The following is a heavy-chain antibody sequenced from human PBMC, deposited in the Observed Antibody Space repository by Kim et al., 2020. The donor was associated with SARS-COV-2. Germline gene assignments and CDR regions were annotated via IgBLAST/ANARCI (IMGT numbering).Heavy chain of an antibody. CDR1: GDSVSSNSAN. V-gene: IGHV6-1*01. D-gene: IGHD2-8*02. Sequence: SQTLSLTCAISGDSVSSNSANWNWSRQSPSRGLEWLGRAYYRSKWYNEYAPSVKSRITINPDTSKNQFSLQLNSVTPEDTAVYYCVRGTGPLDSWGQGTLVTVSS. CDR3: VRGTGPLDS. CDR2: AYYRSKWYN. J-gene: IGHJ4*02.